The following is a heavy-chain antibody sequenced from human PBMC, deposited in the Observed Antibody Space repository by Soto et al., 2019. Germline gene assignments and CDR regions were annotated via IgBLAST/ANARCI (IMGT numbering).Heavy chain of an antibody. CDR3: ATLRYGDYGFDY. D-gene: IGHD4-17*01. J-gene: IGHJ4*02. CDR1: GGSISSYY. CDR2: IYYSGST. Sequence: SETLSLTCTVSGGSISSYYWSWIRQPPGKGLEWIGYIYYSGSTNYNPSLKSRVTISVDTSKNQFSLKLSSVTAADTAVYYCATLRYGDYGFDYWGQGTLVTVSS. V-gene: IGHV4-59*08.